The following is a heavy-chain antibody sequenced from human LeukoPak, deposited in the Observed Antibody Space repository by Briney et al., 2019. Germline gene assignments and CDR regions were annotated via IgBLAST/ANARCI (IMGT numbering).Heavy chain of an antibody. CDR1: GFTFSDYY. V-gene: IGHV3-11*01. CDR3: ARDRSSSGWYALDN. D-gene: IGHD6-13*01. Sequence: GGSLRLSCAASGFTFSDYYMSWIRQAPGKGLEWVSYISSSGSTIYYADSVKGRLTISRDNAKNSLYLQMNSLRAEDTAVYYCARDRSSSGWYALDNWGRGTLVTVAS. J-gene: IGHJ4*02. CDR2: ISSSGSTI.